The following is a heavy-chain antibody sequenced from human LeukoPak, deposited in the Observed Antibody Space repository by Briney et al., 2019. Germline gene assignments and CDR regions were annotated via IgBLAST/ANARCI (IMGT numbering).Heavy chain of an antibody. CDR3: ARDNDKVVDH. J-gene: IGHJ4*01. V-gene: IGHV1-18*01. Sequence: ASVKVSCKTSGYTFSNYGISWVRQAPGQGLEWMGWITAYNGNRLYAQRFQGRITLTTDTSTSTSYMELRSLEYDDTAIYYCARDNDKVVDHWGQGTLVTVSS. D-gene: IGHD1-1*01. CDR1: GYTFSNYG. CDR2: ITAYNGNR.